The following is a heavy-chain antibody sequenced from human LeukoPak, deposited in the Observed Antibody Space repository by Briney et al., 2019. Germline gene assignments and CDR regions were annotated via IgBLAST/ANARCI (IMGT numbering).Heavy chain of an antibody. J-gene: IGHJ4*02. D-gene: IGHD6-13*01. V-gene: IGHV3-48*02. Sequence: PGGSLKVSFAASGFTFSDYSMHWVRQAPGKGLEWVSYISSSSSTIYYADSVKGRFTISRDNAKNSLYLEMNSLRDEDTGVYYCASYSSSTHDYCGQGTLVTVSS. CDR2: ISSSSSTI. CDR3: ASYSSSTHDY. CDR1: GFTFSDYS.